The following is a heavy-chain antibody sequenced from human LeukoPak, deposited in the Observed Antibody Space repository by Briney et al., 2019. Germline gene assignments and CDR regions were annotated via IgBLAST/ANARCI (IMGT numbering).Heavy chain of an antibody. V-gene: IGHV3-53*01. J-gene: IGHJ4*02. CDR1: GFFFSDSA. Sequence: GGSLRLSCAASGFFFSDSAMAWVRQAPGKGLEWVSVLYSGGGTYYADSVRGRFTISRDNSKNTLYLQMNSLRVEDTAVYYCAREGYSSSLGYWGQGTLVTVSS. CDR2: LYSGGGT. D-gene: IGHD6-6*01. CDR3: AREGYSSSLGY.